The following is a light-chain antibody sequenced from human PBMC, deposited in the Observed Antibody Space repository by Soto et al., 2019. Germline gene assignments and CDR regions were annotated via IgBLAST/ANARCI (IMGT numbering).Light chain of an antibody. Sequence: EIVLTHSPATLSFSPWERATLSFSTSLSVSVYLDWYQLDPGQAPRRLISDASNRATGIPARFSGGGSGTNFTRTICSLETEDLAVYDFHQRQYQPPITFGQGTRLEIK. J-gene: IGKJ5*01. CDR1: LSVSVY. CDR3: HQRQYQPPIT. CDR2: DAS. V-gene: IGKV3-11*01.